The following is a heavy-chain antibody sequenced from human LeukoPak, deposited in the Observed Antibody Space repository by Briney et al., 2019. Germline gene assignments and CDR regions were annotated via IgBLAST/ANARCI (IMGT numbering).Heavy chain of an antibody. CDR1: GDTFSSYA. CDR2: IIPIFGTA. CDR3: ASGGPGVNYYDSSGYYLYYFDY. D-gene: IGHD3-22*01. Sequence: ASVKVSCKASGDTFSSYAISWVRQAPGQGLEWMGGIIPIFGTANYAQKFQGRVTITADESTSTAYMELSSLRSEDTAVYYCASGGPGVNYYDSSGYYLYYFDYWGQGTLVTVSS. V-gene: IGHV1-69*01. J-gene: IGHJ4*02.